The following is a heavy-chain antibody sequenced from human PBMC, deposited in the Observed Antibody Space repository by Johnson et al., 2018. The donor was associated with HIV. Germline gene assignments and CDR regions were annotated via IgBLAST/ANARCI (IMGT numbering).Heavy chain of an antibody. D-gene: IGHD1-26*01. CDR3: AKYSGNYFFIREDDAFDI. CDR1: GFTFSRYA. J-gene: IGHJ3*02. V-gene: IGHV3-30-3*01. Sequence: QVQLVESGGGVVQPGRSLRLSCAASGFTFSRYAMHWVRQAPGKGLEWVAVISNDGSDKYYADSVKGRFTISRDNSKNTLYLQMNRLRAEDTAVYYCAKYSGNYFFIREDDAFDIWGQGTLVTVSS. CDR2: ISNDGSDK.